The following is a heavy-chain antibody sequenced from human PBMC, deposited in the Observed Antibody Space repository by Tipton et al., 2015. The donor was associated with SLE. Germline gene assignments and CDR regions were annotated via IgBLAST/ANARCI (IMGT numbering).Heavy chain of an antibody. Sequence: GSLRLSCAASGFTFSSYAMSWVRQAPGKGLEWVSSISSSSSYIYYADSVKGRFTISRDNAKNSLYLQMNSLRAEDTAVYYCARELDDAFDIWGQGTMVTVSS. CDR1: GFTFSSYA. CDR3: ARELDDAFDI. J-gene: IGHJ3*02. D-gene: IGHD1-1*01. CDR2: ISSSSSYI. V-gene: IGHV3-21*01.